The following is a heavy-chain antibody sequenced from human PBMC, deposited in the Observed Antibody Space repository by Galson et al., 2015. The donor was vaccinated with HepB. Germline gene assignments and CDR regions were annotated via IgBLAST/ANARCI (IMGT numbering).Heavy chain of an antibody. J-gene: IGHJ2*01. Sequence: CAISGDSVSSNSAAWNWIRQSPSGGLEWLGRTYYRSKWHNDYAVSVKSRITINPDTSKNQVSLQLNSMTPEDTAVYYCTRESPGYSSGWSYWYFDLWGRGTLVAVSS. D-gene: IGHD6-19*01. CDR2: TYYRSKWHN. CDR3: TRESPGYSSGWSYWYFDL. CDR1: GDSVSSNSAA. V-gene: IGHV6-1*01.